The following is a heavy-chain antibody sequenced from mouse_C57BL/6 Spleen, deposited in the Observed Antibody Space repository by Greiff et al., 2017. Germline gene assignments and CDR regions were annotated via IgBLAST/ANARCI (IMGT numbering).Heavy chain of an antibody. CDR3: ARSGDYDYDFDY. CDR2: IYPGDGDT. J-gene: IGHJ2*01. CDR1: GYAFSSYW. Sequence: VKLQESGAELVKPGASVKISCKASGYAFSSYWMNWVKQRPGKGLEWIGQIYPGDGDTNYNGKFKGKATLTADKSSSTAYMQLSSLTSEDSAVYFCARSGDYDYDFDYWGQGTTLTVSS. V-gene: IGHV1-80*01. D-gene: IGHD2-4*01.